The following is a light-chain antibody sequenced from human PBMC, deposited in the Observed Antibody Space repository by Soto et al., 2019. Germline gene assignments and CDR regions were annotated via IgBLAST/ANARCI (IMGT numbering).Light chain of an antibody. CDR1: QSVSDN. CDR3: QQYNSWPIT. CDR2: RAS. V-gene: IGKV3-15*01. J-gene: IGKJ5*01. Sequence: ESVLTQSPGTLSLSPGERVTLSCRASQSVSDNLAWYQQKPGQGPRLLVYRASTRTLGIPARFSGSESGTEFTLTISSLQSEDFAVYYCQQYNSWPITFGQGTRLEIK.